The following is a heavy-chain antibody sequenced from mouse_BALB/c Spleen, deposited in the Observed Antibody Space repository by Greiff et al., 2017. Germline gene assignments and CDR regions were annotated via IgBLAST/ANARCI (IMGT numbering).Heavy chain of an antibody. D-gene: IGHD2-14*01. J-gene: IGHJ2*01. Sequence: DVQLQESGPGLVKPSQSLSLTCTVTGYSITSDYAWNWIRQFPGNKLEWMGYISYSGSTSYNPSLKSRISITRDTSKNQFFLQLNSVTTEDTATYYCARGYGSFDYWGQGTTLTVSS. V-gene: IGHV3-2*02. CDR3: ARGYGSFDY. CDR1: GYSITSDYA. CDR2: ISYSGST.